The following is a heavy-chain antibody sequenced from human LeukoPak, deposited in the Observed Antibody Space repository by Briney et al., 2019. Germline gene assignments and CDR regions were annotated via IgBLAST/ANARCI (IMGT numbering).Heavy chain of an antibody. V-gene: IGHV3-33*01. CDR2: TFYDGSKS. D-gene: IGHD1-26*01. CDR3: ARDRQEQHQVGSGNHLDNWFDS. CDR1: GVTCRSDG. J-gene: IGHJ5*01. Sequence: GGALRLSWAASGVTCRSDGMHWGRQAQGKGLEWVAATFYDGSKSFYTDSVKGRFTISRDNSKNTLYLQMNSLRAEDSAVYYCARDRQEQHQVGSGNHLDNWFDSWGQGTLVTVSS.